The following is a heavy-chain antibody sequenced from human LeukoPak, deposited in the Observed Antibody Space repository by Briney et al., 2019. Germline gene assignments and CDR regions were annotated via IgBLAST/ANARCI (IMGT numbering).Heavy chain of an antibody. D-gene: IGHD5-18*01. CDR3: ARDRDTAMAPDY. Sequence: NPSETLSLTCTVSGGSISSSSYYWGWIRQPPGKGLEWIGSIYYSGSTYYNPSLKSRVTISVDTSKNQFSLKLSSVTAADTAVYYCARDRDTAMAPDYWGQGTLVTVSS. CDR1: GGSISSSSYY. CDR2: IYYSGST. J-gene: IGHJ4*02. V-gene: IGHV4-39*07.